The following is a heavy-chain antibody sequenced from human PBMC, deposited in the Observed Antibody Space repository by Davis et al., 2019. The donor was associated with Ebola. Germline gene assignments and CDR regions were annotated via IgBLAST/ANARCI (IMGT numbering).Heavy chain of an antibody. CDR3: ARDKRGAMVTNYYYYGMDV. V-gene: IGHV3-48*02. CDR2: ISSSSSTI. J-gene: IGHJ6*02. CDR1: GFTFSSYS. Sequence: GESLKISCAASGFTFSSYSMNWVRQAPGKGLEWVSYISSSSSTIYYADSVKGRFTISRDNAKNSLYLQMNSLRDEDTAVYYCARDKRGAMVTNYYYYGMDVWGQGTTVTVSS. D-gene: IGHD5-18*01.